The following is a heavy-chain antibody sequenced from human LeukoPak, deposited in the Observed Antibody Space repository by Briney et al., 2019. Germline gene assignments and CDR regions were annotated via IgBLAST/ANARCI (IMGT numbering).Heavy chain of an antibody. D-gene: IGHD2/OR15-2a*01. J-gene: IGHJ4*02. V-gene: IGHV4-61*02. CDR2: IYTSGST. CDR3: ARDGANRRFDY. Sequence: SETLSLTCTVSGGSITSGSYYWSWIRQPAGKGLEWIGGIYTSGSTNYNPSLKSRVTISVDTSKNQSSLKLSSVTAADTAVYYCARDGANRRFDYWGQGTLVTVSS. CDR1: GGSITSGSYY.